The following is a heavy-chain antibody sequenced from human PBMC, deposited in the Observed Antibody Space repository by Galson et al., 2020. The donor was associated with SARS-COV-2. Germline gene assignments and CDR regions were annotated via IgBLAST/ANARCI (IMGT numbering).Heavy chain of an antibody. Sequence: GGSLRLSCAAPGFTFSSYAMHWARQATGKGLEWVSAIGTAGDTYSPGSVKGRFTTSRENAKNSLYLQMNSLRAGDTAVYYCARAVAGYYYYYYYCMDVWGKGTTVTVSS. CDR3: ARAVAGYYYYYYYCMDV. D-gene: IGHD6-19*01. CDR1: GFTFSSYA. CDR2: IGTAGDT. V-gene: IGHV3-13*01. J-gene: IGHJ6*03.